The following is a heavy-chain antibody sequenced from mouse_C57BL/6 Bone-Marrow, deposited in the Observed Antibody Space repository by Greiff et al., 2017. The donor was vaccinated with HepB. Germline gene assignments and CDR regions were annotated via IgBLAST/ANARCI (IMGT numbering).Heavy chain of an antibody. V-gene: IGHV1-52*01. D-gene: IGHD1-1*01. CDR2: IDPSDSET. CDR3: ARDYYGSSYDYAMDY. J-gene: IGHJ4*01. CDR1: GYTFTSYW. Sequence: VQLQQPGAELVRPWSSVKLSCKASGYTFTSYWMHWVKQRPIQGLEWIGNIDPSDSETHYNQKFKDKATLTVDKSSSTAYMQLSSLTSEDSAVYYCARDYYGSSYDYAMDYWGQGTSVTVSS.